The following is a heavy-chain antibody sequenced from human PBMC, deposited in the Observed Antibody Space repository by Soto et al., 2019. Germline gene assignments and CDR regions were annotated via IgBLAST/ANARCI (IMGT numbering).Heavy chain of an antibody. CDR2: IYYSGNT. CDR3: ARGAAEYGDAFDI. CDR1: GGSTSRGGYY. D-gene: IGHD4-17*01. J-gene: IGHJ3*02. Sequence: QVQLQESGPGLVNPSQTLSPTCTVSGGSTSRGGYYWTWIRQHPVRGLEWIAYIYYSGNTIYNPSLKSRLTISLDTSKNQFSLNLTSVTAADTAVYYCARGAAEYGDAFDIWGQGTMVTVSS. V-gene: IGHV4-31*03.